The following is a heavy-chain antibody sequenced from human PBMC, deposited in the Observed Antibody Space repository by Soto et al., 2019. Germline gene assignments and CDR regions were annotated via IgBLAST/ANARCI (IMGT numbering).Heavy chain of an antibody. J-gene: IGHJ4*02. CDR2: IIPIVGIA. CDR1: GGTFSSYT. Sequence: QVQLVQSGAEVKKPGSSVTVSCKASGGTFSSYTISWVRQAPGQGLEWMGRIIPIVGIANYAQKFQGRVTITADKSTSTAYMELSSLRSEDTAVYYCVWFGELSDYDYWGQGTLVTVSS. CDR3: VWFGELSDYDY. D-gene: IGHD3-10*01. V-gene: IGHV1-69*02.